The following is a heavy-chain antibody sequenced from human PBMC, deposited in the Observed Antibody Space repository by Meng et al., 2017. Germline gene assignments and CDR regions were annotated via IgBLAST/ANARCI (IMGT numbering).Heavy chain of an antibody. CDR3: ARVNDSSGYPSAEYFQH. J-gene: IGHJ1*01. D-gene: IGHD3-22*01. CDR2: IIPIFGTA. CDR1: GGTFSSYA. V-gene: IGHV1-69*05. Sequence: SVMVSCKASGGTFSSYAISWVRHATGQGLEWMGGIIPIFGTANHAKKFQGRVTITTDESTSTAYMELSSLRSEDTAVYYCARVNDSSGYPSAEYFQHWGQGTLVTDSS.